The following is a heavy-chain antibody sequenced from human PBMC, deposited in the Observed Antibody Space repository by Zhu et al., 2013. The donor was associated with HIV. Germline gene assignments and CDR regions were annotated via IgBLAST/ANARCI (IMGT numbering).Heavy chain of an antibody. CDR3: AKDGGATKYAPDY. Sequence: QVQLVQSGAEVKKPGSSVKVSCETSGYSFTAYYIHWVRQAPGQGLEWMGWINPKSGDTSFSQRFQGRFIMTRDSSITTAYMELSGLTSDDTAVYYCAKDGGATKYAPDYWGQGTLVTVSS. D-gene: IGHD2-2*01. CDR1: GYSFTAYY. J-gene: IGHJ4*02. V-gene: IGHV1-2*02. CDR2: INPKSGDT.